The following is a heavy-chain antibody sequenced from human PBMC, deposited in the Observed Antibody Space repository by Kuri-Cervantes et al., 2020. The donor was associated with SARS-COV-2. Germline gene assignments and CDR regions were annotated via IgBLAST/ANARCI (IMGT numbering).Heavy chain of an antibody. V-gene: IGHV3-53*01. J-gene: IGHJ4*02. CDR2: IYSGGST. CDR1: GFTVSSNY. D-gene: IGHD3-9*01. CDR3: AKVEGRYFDWLLPQYYFDY. Sequence: GGSLRLSCAASGFTVSSNYMSWVRQAPGKGLEWVSVIYSGGSTYYADSVKGRFTISRDNSKNTLYLQMNSLRAEDTAVYYCAKVEGRYFDWLLPQYYFDYWGQGTLVTVSS.